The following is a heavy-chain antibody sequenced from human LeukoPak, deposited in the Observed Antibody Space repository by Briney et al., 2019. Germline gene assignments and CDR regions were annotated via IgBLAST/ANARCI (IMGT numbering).Heavy chain of an antibody. CDR1: GFTFSSYG. Sequence: PGGSLRLSCAASGFTFSSYGMHWVRQAPGKGLEWVAFIRHDGSNKYYADSVKGRFTISRDNFKNTLYLQMNSLRAEDTAVYYCVKDRDWNDDDNAFDIWGQGTMVTVSS. J-gene: IGHJ3*02. CDR2: IRHDGSNK. V-gene: IGHV3-30*02. D-gene: IGHD1-1*01. CDR3: VKDRDWNDDDNAFDI.